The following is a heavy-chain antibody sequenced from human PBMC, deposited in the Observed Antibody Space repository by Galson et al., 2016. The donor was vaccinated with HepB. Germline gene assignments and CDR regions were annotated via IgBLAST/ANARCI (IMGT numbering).Heavy chain of an antibody. V-gene: IGHV5-51*01. Sequence: QSGAEVKKPGESLKISCQSSGYIFRMYWIAWVRHMPGKGLEWMGMIYPGDSVTRYGPSLTGQVTISVDRTINTAFLQWRSLKASDTAMYYCARSPSYYYGDWGDYYFASWGQGTLVTVSS. CDR1: GYIFRMYW. J-gene: IGHJ4*02. CDR2: IYPGDSVT. D-gene: IGHD4-17*01. CDR3: ARSPSYYYGDWGDYYFAS.